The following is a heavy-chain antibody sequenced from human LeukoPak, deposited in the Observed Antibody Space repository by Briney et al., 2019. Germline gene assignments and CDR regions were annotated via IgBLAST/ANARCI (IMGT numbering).Heavy chain of an antibody. CDR2: INPHSGDT. J-gene: IGHJ4*02. CDR3: ARGGRGMITFGGVIDY. Sequence: ASVKVSCKASGYTFIGFFIHWVRQAPGQGPEWMGWINPHSGDTSFAQQFQGRVTLTRDTSISTAYLELTSLRSDDTAVYYCARGGRGMITFGGVIDYWGQGTLVTVSS. CDR1: GYTFIGFF. V-gene: IGHV1-2*02. D-gene: IGHD3-16*01.